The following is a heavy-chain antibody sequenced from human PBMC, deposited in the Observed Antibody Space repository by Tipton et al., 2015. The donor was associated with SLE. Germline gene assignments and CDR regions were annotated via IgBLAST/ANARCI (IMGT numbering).Heavy chain of an antibody. D-gene: IGHD5-24*01. V-gene: IGHV3-23*01. CDR3: AREEMATISGAFDI. J-gene: IGHJ3*02. CDR1: GFTFGDYA. CDR2: VGGAAGFR. Sequence: GSLRLSCVASGFTFGDYAMHWVRQAPGKGLEWVSGVGGAAGFRYYADSVKGRFTISRDNSRNTLYLQMNSLRAEDTAVYYCAREEMATISGAFDIWGQGTMVTVSS.